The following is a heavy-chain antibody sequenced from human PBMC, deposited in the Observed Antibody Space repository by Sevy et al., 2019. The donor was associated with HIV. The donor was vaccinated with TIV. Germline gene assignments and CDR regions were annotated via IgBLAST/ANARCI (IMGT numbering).Heavy chain of an antibody. J-gene: IGHJ5*02. CDR1: GGSISSYY. Sequence: SETLSLTCTVSGGSISSYYWSWIRQPPGKGLEWIGYIYYSGSTNYNPSLKSRVIISVDTSKNQFPLKQTAVTAADTAVYYCARAAAVRSGHDSLNWFDPWGQGTLVTVSS. CDR2: IYYSGST. D-gene: IGHD5-12*01. CDR3: ARAAAVRSGHDSLNWFDP. V-gene: IGHV4-59*01.